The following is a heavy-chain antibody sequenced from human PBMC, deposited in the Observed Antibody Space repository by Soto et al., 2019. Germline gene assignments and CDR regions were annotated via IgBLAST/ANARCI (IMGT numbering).Heavy chain of an antibody. Sequence: ASVKVSCKASGYTLTSYVTTWGRQALGQGLEWMGWISAYNGNTNYAQKLQGRVTMTTDTSTSTAYMELRSLRSDDTAVYYCAREGRYSYGHGMDVWGQGTTVTVSS. CDR3: AREGRYSYGHGMDV. D-gene: IGHD5-18*01. V-gene: IGHV1-18*04. CDR1: GYTLTSYV. J-gene: IGHJ6*02. CDR2: ISAYNGNT.